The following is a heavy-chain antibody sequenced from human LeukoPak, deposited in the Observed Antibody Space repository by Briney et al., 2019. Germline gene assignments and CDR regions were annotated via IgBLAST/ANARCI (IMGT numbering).Heavy chain of an antibody. V-gene: IGHV4-34*01. Sequence: SETLYLTCAVYGGSFSGYYWSWIRQPPGKGLEWIGEINHSGSTNYNPSLKSRVTISVDTSKNQFSLKLSSVTAADTAVYYCARRGYNYDVDYWGQGILVTVSS. CDR2: INHSGST. J-gene: IGHJ4*02. D-gene: IGHD5-18*01. CDR1: GGSFSGYY. CDR3: ARRGYNYDVDY.